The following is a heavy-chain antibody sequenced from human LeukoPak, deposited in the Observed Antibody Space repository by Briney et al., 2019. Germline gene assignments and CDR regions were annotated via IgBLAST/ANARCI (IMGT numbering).Heavy chain of an antibody. CDR1: GGSISSSSYY. Sequence: SETLSLTCTVSGGSISSSSYYWGWIRQHPGKGLEWIGYIYYSGSTYYNPSLKSRVTISVDTSKNQFSLKLSSVTAADTAVYYCARQLDYYDSKVGDYGMDVWGQGTTVTVSS. V-gene: IGHV4-31*03. CDR3: ARQLDYYDSKVGDYGMDV. J-gene: IGHJ6*02. D-gene: IGHD3-22*01. CDR2: IYYSGST.